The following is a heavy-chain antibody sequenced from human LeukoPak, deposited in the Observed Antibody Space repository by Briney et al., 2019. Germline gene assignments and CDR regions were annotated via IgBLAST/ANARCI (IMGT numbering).Heavy chain of an antibody. CDR3: AKVYGDYSYYFDF. CDR1: GFTFRNYA. CDR2: ITSSRTT. V-gene: IGHV3-23*01. J-gene: IGHJ4*02. Sequence: GGSLRLSCVASGFTFRNYAISWVRQAPGKGLEWVSTITSSRTTYYAASVTGRFTISRDNSQGTVSRQMNSLRVEDTAIYYCAKVYGDYSYYFDFWGQGTLVTISS. D-gene: IGHD4-17*01.